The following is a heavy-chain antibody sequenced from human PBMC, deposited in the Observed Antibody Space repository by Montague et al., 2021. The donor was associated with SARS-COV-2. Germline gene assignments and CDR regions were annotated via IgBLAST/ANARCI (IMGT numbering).Heavy chain of an antibody. CDR3: ASSGITLTGLDAFDI. CDR2: TYYRSKWDS. J-gene: IGHJ3*02. D-gene: IGHD3-9*01. Sequence: CAISGDSVSSKSVAWNWIRQSPSRGLEWLGRTYYRSKWDSDYAESVKRRLVNTPDTSKNQVSLQLNSVIPEDTAVYFCASSGITLTGLDAFDIWGQGTMVTVSS. V-gene: IGHV6-1*01. CDR1: GDSVSSKSVA.